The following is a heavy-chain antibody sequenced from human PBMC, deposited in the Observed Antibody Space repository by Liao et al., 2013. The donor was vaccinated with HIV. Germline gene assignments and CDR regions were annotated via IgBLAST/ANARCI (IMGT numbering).Heavy chain of an antibody. Sequence: QVQLQESGPGLVKPSETLSLTCTVSGGSISSYYWSWIRQPPGKGLEWIGYIYYSGSTNYNPSLKSRVTISVDTSKNQFSLKLSSVTAADTAVYYCASGLHSSSWYRTERGYDYWGQGTLVTVSS. D-gene: IGHD6-13*01. CDR1: GGSISSYY. V-gene: IGHV4-59*12. CDR2: IYYSGST. CDR3: ASGLHSSSWYRTERGYDY. J-gene: IGHJ4*02.